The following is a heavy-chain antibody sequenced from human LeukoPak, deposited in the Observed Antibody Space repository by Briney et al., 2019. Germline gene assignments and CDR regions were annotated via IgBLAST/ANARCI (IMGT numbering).Heavy chain of an antibody. CDR2: ISSRAGTI. V-gene: IGHV3-48*03. Sequence: GGSLRLSCSASGLTFSSYEMNWVRQAPGKGLEWVSSISSRAGTIYYADSVKGRFTISRDNAKNSLYLQMNSLRAEDTAVYYCAELGITMIGGVWGKGTTVTISS. J-gene: IGHJ6*04. CDR1: GLTFSSYE. D-gene: IGHD3-10*02. CDR3: AELGITMIGGV.